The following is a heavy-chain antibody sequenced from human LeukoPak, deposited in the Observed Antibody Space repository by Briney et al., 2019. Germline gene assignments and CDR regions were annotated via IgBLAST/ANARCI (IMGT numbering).Heavy chain of an antibody. V-gene: IGHV4-34*01. Sequence: SETLSVTCAVYGGSFSDYNWTWIRQPPGKGLEWIGEIGHNGTTNYNPSLKSRVTIPVDTSKNQFSLKLSSVTAADTAVYYCARVQEGWFDPWGQGTLVTVSS. CDR2: IGHNGTT. CDR1: GGSFSDYN. J-gene: IGHJ5*02. CDR3: ARVQEGWFDP.